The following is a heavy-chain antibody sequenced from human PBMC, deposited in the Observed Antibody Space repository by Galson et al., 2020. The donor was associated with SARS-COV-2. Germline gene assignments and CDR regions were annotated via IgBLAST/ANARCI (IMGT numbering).Heavy chain of an antibody. D-gene: IGHD2-2*01. CDR2: IGTADTT. Sequence: GGSLRLSCAAYGFTFSSYSIHWVRQAPGTGMAWVSAIGTADTTYSPGSVTARFPISSETAKNSLYLQMNSLRAGDTAVYYCARGDIVVVPAARTYYYYYYMDVLGKGTTVTVSS. V-gene: IGHV3-13*01. J-gene: IGHJ6*03. CDR1: GFTFSSYS. CDR3: ARGDIVVVPAARTYYYYYYMDV.